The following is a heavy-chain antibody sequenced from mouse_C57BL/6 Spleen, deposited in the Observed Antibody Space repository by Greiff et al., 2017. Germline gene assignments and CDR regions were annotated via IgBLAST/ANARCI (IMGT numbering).Heavy chain of an antibody. J-gene: IGHJ3*01. CDR1: GYTFTSYW. CDR3: ARGIYYSNYGGFAY. CDR2: IDPSDSYT. Sequence: QVQLKQPGAELVRPGTSVKLSCKASGYTFTSYWMHWVKQRPGQGLEWIGVIDPSDSYTNYNQKFKGKATLTVDTSSSTAYMQLSSLTSEDSAVYYCARGIYYSNYGGFAYWGQGTLVTVSA. D-gene: IGHD2-5*01. V-gene: IGHV1-59*01.